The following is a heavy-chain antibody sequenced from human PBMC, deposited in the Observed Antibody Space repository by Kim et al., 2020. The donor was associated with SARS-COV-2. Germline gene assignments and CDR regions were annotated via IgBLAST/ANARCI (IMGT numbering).Heavy chain of an antibody. Sequence: SVKVSCKASGGTFSSYAISWVRQAPGQGLEWMGGIIPIFGTANYAQKFQGRVTITADESTSTAYMELSSLRSEDTAVYYCARGGARVDDYYYYMDVWGKGTTVTVSS. CDR3: ARGGARVDDYYYYMDV. V-gene: IGHV1-69*13. J-gene: IGHJ6*03. D-gene: IGHD1-26*01. CDR1: GGTFSSYA. CDR2: IIPIFGTA.